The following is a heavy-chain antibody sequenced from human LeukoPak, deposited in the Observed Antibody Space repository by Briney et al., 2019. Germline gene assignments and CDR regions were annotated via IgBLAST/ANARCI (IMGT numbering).Heavy chain of an antibody. CDR2: IIHSGAT. J-gene: IGHJ4*02. Sequence: KPSETLSLTCGASGGSFSDYYWSWIRQPPGKGLEWIGEIIHSGATSSSPSLKSRVTISMDPSKNQFSLRLSSVTAADTAVYYCARGRFSVYYFDYWGQGSLVTVSS. V-gene: IGHV4-34*01. CDR1: GGSFSDYY. D-gene: IGHD3-3*02. CDR3: ARGRFSVYYFDY.